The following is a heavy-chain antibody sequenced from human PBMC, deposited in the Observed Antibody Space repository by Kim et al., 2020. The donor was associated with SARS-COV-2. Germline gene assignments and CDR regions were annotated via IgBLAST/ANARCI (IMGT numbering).Heavy chain of an antibody. D-gene: IGHD2-2*01. J-gene: IGHJ6*02. V-gene: IGHV5-51*01. CDR1: GYSFTSYW. CDR2: IYPGDSDT. CDR3: ARRQLLLGLVDYGMDV. Sequence: GESLKISCKGSGYSFTSYWIGWVRQMPGKGLEWMGIIYPGDSDTRYSPSFQGQVTISADKSISTAYLQWSSLKASDTAMYYCARRQLLLGLVDYGMDVWGQGTTVTVSS.